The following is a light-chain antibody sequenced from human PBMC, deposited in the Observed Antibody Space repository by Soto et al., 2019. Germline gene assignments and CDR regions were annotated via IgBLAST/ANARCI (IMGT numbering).Light chain of an antibody. V-gene: IGKV3-20*01. CDR2: GTS. CDR3: QQYLACPPWT. CDR1: QSVNSGY. Sequence: EIVLTQSPGTLSLSPGERATLSCRASQSVNSGYLAWYQQKPGQAPRLLIYGTSTRAAGIPDRFSGSGSGTDFTLTISRLEPEDFAVYSCQQYLACPPWTFGQGTKVE. J-gene: IGKJ1*01.